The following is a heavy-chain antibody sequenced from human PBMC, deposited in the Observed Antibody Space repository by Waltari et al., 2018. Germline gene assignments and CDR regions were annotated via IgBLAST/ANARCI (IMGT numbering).Heavy chain of an antibody. D-gene: IGHD2-8*02. CDR2: IYYSGST. CDR3: ARSLSRWLQGAFDI. J-gene: IGHJ3*02. CDR1: GGSISSSSYY. Sequence: QLQLQESGPGLVKPSETLSLTCTVSGGSISSSSYYWGWIRQPPGKGLEWIGSIYYSGSTYYNPSLKSRVTISVDTSKNQFSLKLSSVTAADTAVYYCARSLSRWLQGAFDIWGQGTMVTVS. V-gene: IGHV4-39*01.